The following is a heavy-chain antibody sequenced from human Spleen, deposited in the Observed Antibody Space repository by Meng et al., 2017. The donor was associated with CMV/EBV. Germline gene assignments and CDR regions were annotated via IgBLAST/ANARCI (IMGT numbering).Heavy chain of an antibody. CDR1: GFNFSSYW. Sequence: GESLKISCAASGFNFSSYWMSWVRQAPGKGLEWVATIKEDGSEKYYVDPVKGRFTISRDNAKSSLYLQMNSLRDEDTAVYYCGRCWDYWGQGTLVTVSS. D-gene: IGHD4/OR15-4a*01. J-gene: IGHJ4*02. CDR3: GRCWDY. CDR2: IKEDGSEK. V-gene: IGHV3-7*01.